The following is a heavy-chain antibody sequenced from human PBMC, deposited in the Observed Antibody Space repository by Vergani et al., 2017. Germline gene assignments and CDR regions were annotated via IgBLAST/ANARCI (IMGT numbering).Heavy chain of an antibody. V-gene: IGHV4-61*02. Sequence: QVQLQESGPGLVKPSQTLSLTCTVSGGSISSGSYYWSWIRQPAGKGLEWIGRISTSGSTNYNPSLKGRGTISLDTSKNQFSLKLNSLTAADTAVYYCARAAAAALDYWGQGTLVTVSS. D-gene: IGHD6-13*01. CDR2: ISTSGST. J-gene: IGHJ4*02. CDR1: GGSISSGSYY. CDR3: ARAAAAALDY.